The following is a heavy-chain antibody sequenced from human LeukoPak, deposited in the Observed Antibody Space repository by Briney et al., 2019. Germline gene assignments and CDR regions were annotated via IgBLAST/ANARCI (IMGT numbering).Heavy chain of an antibody. CDR1: GYTFTSYG. V-gene: IGHV1-18*01. D-gene: IGHD3-10*01. CDR3: AREAHMVRGVNFDY. J-gene: IGHJ4*02. Sequence: GASVKVSCKASGYTFTSYGISWVRQAPGQGLEWMGWISAYNGNTNYAQKLQGRVTITTDESTSTAYMELSSLRSEDTAVYYCAREAHMVRGVNFDYWGQGTLVTVSS. CDR2: ISAYNGNT.